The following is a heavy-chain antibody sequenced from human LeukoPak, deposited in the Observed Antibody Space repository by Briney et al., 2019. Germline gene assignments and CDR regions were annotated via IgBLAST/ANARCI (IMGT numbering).Heavy chain of an antibody. CDR3: ATDIAPYNWNGDGFDI. V-gene: IGHV1-24*01. J-gene: IGHJ3*02. D-gene: IGHD1-20*01. CDR1: GYTLTELS. Sequence: ASVQVSCKVSGYTLTELSLHWVRQEPANGREGRGGFDPEDGETIYAQKFQGRVTMNEDTSTDTAYMELSSVRSEDTAVYYCATDIAPYNWNGDGFDIWGQGTMVTVSS. CDR2: FDPEDGET.